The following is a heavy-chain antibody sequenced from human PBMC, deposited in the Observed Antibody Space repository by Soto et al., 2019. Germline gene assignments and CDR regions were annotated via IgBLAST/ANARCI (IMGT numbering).Heavy chain of an antibody. J-gene: IGHJ6*02. V-gene: IGHV1-69*13. CDR3: ASSRASGITMVRGAAYYYYAMDV. Sequence: SVKVSCKASGVTFSSYAISWVRPAPGQGLEWRGGVIPIFGTANYAQKFQGRVTITAEESTSTAYMELSSLRSEDTAVYYCASSRASGITMVRGAAYYYYAMDVWG. D-gene: IGHD3-10*01. CDR1: GVTFSSYA. CDR2: VIPIFGTA.